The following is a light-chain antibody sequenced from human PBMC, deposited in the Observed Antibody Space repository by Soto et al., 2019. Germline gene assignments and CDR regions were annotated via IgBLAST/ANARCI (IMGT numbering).Light chain of an antibody. CDR3: LQHNNYPPIT. CDR1: QGIRND. Sequence: DIQMTQSPSSLSASVGDRVTITCRASQGIRNDLGWYQQKPGKAPKHLIYAASSLQSGVPSRFRGRGSATEFALTISSLQPEDFPTYYCLQHNNYPPITFGQGTRLEIK. V-gene: IGKV1-17*01. J-gene: IGKJ5*01. CDR2: AAS.